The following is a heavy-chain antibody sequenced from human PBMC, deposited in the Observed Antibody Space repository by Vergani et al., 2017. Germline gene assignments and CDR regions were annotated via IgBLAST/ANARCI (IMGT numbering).Heavy chain of an antibody. J-gene: IGHJ4*02. CDR3: ARHVTHTAGDY. CDR1: GVSIISRSYY. Sequence: QVQLQESGPRLVKPSETLSLTCSVSGVSIISRSYYWVWVRQPPGKGLEWVGNYYYNGGTDYNPSLKSRVTISVDTSKNQFSLKLNTVTAADTAVYYCARHVTHTAGDYWGQGTLVTVSS. V-gene: IGHV4-39*01. D-gene: IGHD6-19*01. CDR2: YYYNGGT.